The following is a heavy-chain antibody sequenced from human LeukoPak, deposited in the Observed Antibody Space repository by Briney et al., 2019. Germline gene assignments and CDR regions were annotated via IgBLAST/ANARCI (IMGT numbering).Heavy chain of an antibody. CDR3: AKDSSSLYYSLFDY. Sequence: GGSLRLSCAASGFTFSSYSMNWVRQAPGKGLEWVSSISSSSSYIYYADSVRGRFTISRDNAKNSLYLQMNSLRAEDTAVYYCAKDSSSLYYSLFDYWGQGTLVTVSS. CDR2: ISSSSSYI. J-gene: IGHJ4*02. D-gene: IGHD6-13*01. V-gene: IGHV3-21*04. CDR1: GFTFSSYS.